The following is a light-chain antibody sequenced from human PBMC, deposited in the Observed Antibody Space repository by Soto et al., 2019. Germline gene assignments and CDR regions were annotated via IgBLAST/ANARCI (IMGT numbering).Light chain of an antibody. Sequence: QSVLTQPPSASGTPGLRVTISCSGRSSNIGSNYVYWYQQLPGTAPKLLTYRNNQRPSGVPDRFSGSKSGTSASLAISLLRSEDEADYYCAAWDDSLSSPYVFGTVTKVTGL. CDR3: AAWDDSLSSPYV. CDR1: SSNIGSNY. CDR2: RNN. V-gene: IGLV1-47*01. J-gene: IGLJ1*01.